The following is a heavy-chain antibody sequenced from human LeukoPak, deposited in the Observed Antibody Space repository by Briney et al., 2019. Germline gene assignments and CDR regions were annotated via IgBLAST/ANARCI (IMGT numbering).Heavy chain of an antibody. J-gene: IGHJ3*02. D-gene: IGHD3-3*01. CDR1: GVSFSGYY. CDR3: AVKISIFGGALGGAFDI. V-gene: IGHV4-34*01. CDR2: IYYSGST. Sequence: SETLTLTCAVSGVSFSGYYWSWIRQPPGKGLEWVGGIYYSGSTYYYPYFESGGTISVDTSKNKSSLMLSSVPAAEDAVFYYAVKISIFGGALGGAFDIWGQGTMVTVSS.